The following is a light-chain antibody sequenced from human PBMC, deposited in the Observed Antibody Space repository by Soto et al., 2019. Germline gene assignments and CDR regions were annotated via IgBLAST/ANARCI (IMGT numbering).Light chain of an antibody. J-gene: IGKJ1*01. CDR2: AAS. V-gene: IGKV1-9*01. CDR1: QGISSY. Sequence: DIQLTQSPSFLSASVGDRVTITCRASQGISSYLAWYQQKPGKAPKLLIYAASTLQSGVPSRFSGSGSGTEFTLTISRLQPEDFATYYCLQLNSYPRTFGQGTKVEIK. CDR3: LQLNSYPRT.